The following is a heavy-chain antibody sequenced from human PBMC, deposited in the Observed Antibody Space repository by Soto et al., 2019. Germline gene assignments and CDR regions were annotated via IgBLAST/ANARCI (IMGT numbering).Heavy chain of an antibody. V-gene: IGHV4-39*07. Sequence: SETLSLTCTVSGGSISSSSYYWGWIRQPPGKGLEWIGSIYYSGSTNYNPSLKSRVTISVDTSKSQLSLKLSSVTAADTAVYYCARRYGYYFDYWGQGTLVTVSS. D-gene: IGHD3-9*01. CDR2: IYYSGST. CDR1: GGSISSSSYY. CDR3: ARRYGYYFDY. J-gene: IGHJ4*02.